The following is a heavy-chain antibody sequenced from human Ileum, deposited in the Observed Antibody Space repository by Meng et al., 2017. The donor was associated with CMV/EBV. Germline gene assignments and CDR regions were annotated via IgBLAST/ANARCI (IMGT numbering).Heavy chain of an antibody. CDR3: AKDLFSNFAYIDY. D-gene: IGHD4-11*01. CDR2: ISTSSSYI. V-gene: IGHV3-21*01. J-gene: IGHJ4*02. CDR1: GFTFNSYN. Sequence: GESLKISCAASGFTFNSYNMNWVRQAPGKGLEWVSSISTSSSYIYYADSVKGRFSISRDNAKQSLYLQMNSLRPEDTALYFCAKDLFSNFAYIDYWGQGMLVTVSS.